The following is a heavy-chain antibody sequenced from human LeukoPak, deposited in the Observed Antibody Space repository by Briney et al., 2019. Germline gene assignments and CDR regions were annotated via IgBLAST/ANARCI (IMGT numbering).Heavy chain of an antibody. CDR1: GFTFGRSW. J-gene: IGHJ4*02. CDR2: IKEDGSET. CDR3: SRSLNN. V-gene: IGHV3-7*01. Sequence: GGSLRLSCAASGFTFGRSWMDWARQAPGKGLEWVANIKEDGSETYYVDSAKGRFTISRDNAKSSLYLQMDRVRVEDTAIYYCSRSLNNWGQGTLVTVSS.